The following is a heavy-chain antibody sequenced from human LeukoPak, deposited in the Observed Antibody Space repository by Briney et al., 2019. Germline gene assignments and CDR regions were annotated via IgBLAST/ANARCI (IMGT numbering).Heavy chain of an antibody. V-gene: IGHV3-23*01. Sequence: GGSLRLSCAASGFTFSGYVMSWVRQAPGKGLEWVSTVTGSAASTYYAESVKGRFTISRDNSENTLSLQMNSLRADDTAVYYCTKEGGPMSATTERYSFDHWGRGTLVTVSS. CDR2: VTGSAAST. CDR1: GFTFSGYV. CDR3: TKEGGPMSATTERYSFDH. J-gene: IGHJ4*02. D-gene: IGHD4-17*01.